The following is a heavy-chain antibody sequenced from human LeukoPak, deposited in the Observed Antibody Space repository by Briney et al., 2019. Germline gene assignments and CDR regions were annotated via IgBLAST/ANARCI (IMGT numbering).Heavy chain of an antibody. CDR3: AKGVEMATIGLFDY. Sequence: GGSLRLSCAASGFTFTSYAMNWVRQAPGKGPEWVAGISFGGSNEYYVDSVKGRFTISRDNSKNTVNLQMNSLRPEDTAMYYCAKGVEMATIGLFDYWGQGTLVTVSS. CDR1: GFTFTSYA. J-gene: IGHJ4*02. CDR2: ISFGGSNE. D-gene: IGHD5-24*01. V-gene: IGHV3-30*18.